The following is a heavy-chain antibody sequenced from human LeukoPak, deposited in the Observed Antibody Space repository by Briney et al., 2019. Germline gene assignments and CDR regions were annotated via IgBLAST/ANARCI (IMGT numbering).Heavy chain of an antibody. CDR2: INQHGSEE. V-gene: IGHV3-7*01. CDR3: AREATFGYHYFDY. Sequence: GGSLRLSCAVSGFTFSSNRMSWVRKAPGKGLDLVANINQHGSEEHYVDSVKGRFTISRDNAKNSLYLQMDSLRAEDTAMYYCAREATFGYHYFDYWGQGTLVTVSS. CDR1: GFTFSSNR. D-gene: IGHD3-16*01. J-gene: IGHJ4*02.